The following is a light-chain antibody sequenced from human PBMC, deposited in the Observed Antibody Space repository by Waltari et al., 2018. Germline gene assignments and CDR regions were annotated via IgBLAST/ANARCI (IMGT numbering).Light chain of an antibody. Sequence: QSALPQPASVSGSPGQSITISCSNTSTELVTYTLVSWYQQRPGKAPKLVIYEVSERPPGVSNRFSGSKSGDTASLTISGLQAEDEADYYCCSFAGSSTSFGTGTTVTVL. CDR1: STELVTYTL. CDR2: EVS. CDR3: CSFAGSSTS. V-gene: IGLV2-23*02. J-gene: IGLJ1*01.